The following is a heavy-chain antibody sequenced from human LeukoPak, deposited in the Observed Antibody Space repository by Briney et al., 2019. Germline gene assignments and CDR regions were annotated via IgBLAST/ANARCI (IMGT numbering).Heavy chain of an antibody. J-gene: IGHJ4*02. D-gene: IGHD1-26*01. CDR3: ARRVWEVGAMQEA. CDR2: IYHSGST. V-gene: IGHV4-38-2*02. CDR1: GYSISSGYY. Sequence: SETLSLTCTVSGYSISSGYYWGWIRQPPGKGLEWIGSIYHSGSTYYNPSLKSRVTISVDTSRNQFSLKLSSVTAADTAVYYCARRVWEVGAMQEAWGQGTLVTVSS.